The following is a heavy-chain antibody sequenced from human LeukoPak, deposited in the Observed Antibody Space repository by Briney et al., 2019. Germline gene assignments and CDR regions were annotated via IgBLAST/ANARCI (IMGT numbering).Heavy chain of an antibody. V-gene: IGHV4-59*12. CDR2: IYYSGST. J-gene: IGHJ4*02. CDR3: ARGGGCSYGYYY. CDR1: GGSISSYY. Sequence: SETLSLTCTVSGGSISSYYWSWIRQPPGKGLEWIGYIYYSGSTNYNPSLKSRVTISVDTSKNQFSLNLTSVTAADTAVYYCARGGGCSYGYYYWGQGTLVTVSS. D-gene: IGHD5-12*01.